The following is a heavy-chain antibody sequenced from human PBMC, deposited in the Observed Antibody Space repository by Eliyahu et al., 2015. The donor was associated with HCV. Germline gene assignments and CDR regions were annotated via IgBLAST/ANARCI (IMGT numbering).Heavy chain of an antibody. Sequence: EVQLVESGGGLVQPGGSLRLSCAASEFTFSSYWMHWXRQAPGKGLEWVSRINGDGKTTSYADSVKGRFTISRDNAKNTLYLQMNSLRAEDTAVYYCARDYDRIRFFDYWGQGTLVTVSS. J-gene: IGHJ4*02. V-gene: IGHV3-74*01. D-gene: IGHD3-22*01. CDR2: INGDGKTT. CDR1: EFTFSSYW. CDR3: ARDYDRIRFFDY.